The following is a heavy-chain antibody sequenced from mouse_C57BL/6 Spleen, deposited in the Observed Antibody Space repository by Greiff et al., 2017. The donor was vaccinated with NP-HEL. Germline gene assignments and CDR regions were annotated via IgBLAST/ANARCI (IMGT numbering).Heavy chain of an antibody. CDR1: GYAFTNYL. CDR3: AKIYPSY. J-gene: IGHJ3*01. Sequence: QVQLQQSGAELVRPGTSVKVSCKASGYAFTNYLIEWVKQRPGQGLEWIGVINPGSGGTNYNEKFKGKATLTADKSSSTAYMQLSSLTSEDSAVYFCAKIYPSYWGQGTLVTVSA. V-gene: IGHV1-54*01. D-gene: IGHD2-1*01. CDR2: INPGSGGT.